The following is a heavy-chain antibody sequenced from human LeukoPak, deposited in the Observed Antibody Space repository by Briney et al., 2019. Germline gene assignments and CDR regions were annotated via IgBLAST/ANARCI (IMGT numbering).Heavy chain of an antibody. CDR1: GFTVSSNY. V-gene: IGHV3-7*01. CDR3: ARVAWDYYYYYMDV. D-gene: IGHD7-27*01. Sequence: GGSLRLSCAASGFTVSSNYMSWVRQAPGKGLEWVANIKQDGSEKYYVDSVKGRFTISRDNAKNSLYLQMNSLRAEDTAVYYCARVAWDYYYYYMDVWGKGTTVTVSS. CDR2: IKQDGSEK. J-gene: IGHJ6*03.